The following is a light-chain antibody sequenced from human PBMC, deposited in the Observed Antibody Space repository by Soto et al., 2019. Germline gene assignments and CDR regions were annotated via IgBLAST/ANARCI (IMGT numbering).Light chain of an antibody. V-gene: IGKV1-39*01. CDR2: SAS. CDR1: QSISTY. J-gene: IGKJ1*01. Sequence: DIQMTQSPSSLSASVGDRVTITCRASQSISTYLNWYQQKPGKAPKLLIYSASSLESGVPSRFSGSGSGTDFTLTISNLQPEDVAAYYCQQSYNTPRTFGQGTKVEIK. CDR3: QQSYNTPRT.